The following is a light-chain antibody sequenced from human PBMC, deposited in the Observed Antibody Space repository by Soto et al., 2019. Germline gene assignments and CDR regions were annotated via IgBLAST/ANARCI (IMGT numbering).Light chain of an antibody. CDR3: QQYSNWLT. CDR2: DAS. V-gene: IGKV3-15*01. J-gene: IGKJ4*01. CDR1: QTVSSN. Sequence: EIVMTQSPDALSVSPGEGATLSCRASQTVSSNLAWYQQKPGQAPRLLIYDASTRATGIPARFSGSGSGTEFTLTISSLQSEDFAVYYCQQYSNWLTFGGGTKVEIK.